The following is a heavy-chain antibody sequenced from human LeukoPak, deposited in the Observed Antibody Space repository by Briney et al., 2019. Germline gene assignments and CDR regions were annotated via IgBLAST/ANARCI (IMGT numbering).Heavy chain of an antibody. J-gene: IGHJ4*02. CDR1: GGSISSGSYY. Sequence: PSQTLSLTCTVSGGSISSGSYYWSWIRQPAGKGLEWIGRIYTSGSTNYNPSLKSRVTISVDTSKNQFSLKLSSVTAADTAVHYCARDASSVPPDSGYYGAYYFDYWGQGTLVTVSS. D-gene: IGHD3-10*01. CDR2: IYTSGST. V-gene: IGHV4-61*02. CDR3: ARDASSVPPDSGYYGAYYFDY.